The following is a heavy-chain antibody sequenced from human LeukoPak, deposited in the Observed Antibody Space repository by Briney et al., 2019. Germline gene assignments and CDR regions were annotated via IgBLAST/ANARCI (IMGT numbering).Heavy chain of an antibody. CDR1: GGSFSGYY. J-gene: IGHJ5*02. V-gene: IGHV4-34*01. CDR3: ARGSGASTPIHRREGSCCRWFDP. D-gene: IGHD3-10*01. Sequence: SETLSLTCAVYGGSFSGYYWSWIRQPPGKGLEWIGEINHSGSTNYNPSLKSRVTISVDTSKNQFSLKLSSVTAADTAVYYCARGSGASTPIHRREGSCCRWFDPWGQGTLVTVSS. CDR2: INHSGST.